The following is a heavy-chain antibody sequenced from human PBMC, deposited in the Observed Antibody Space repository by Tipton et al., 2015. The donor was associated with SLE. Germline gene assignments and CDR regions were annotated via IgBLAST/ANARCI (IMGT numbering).Heavy chain of an antibody. CDR2: IYTSGST. CDR3: ARDRGGATDAFDI. V-gene: IGHV4-4*07. D-gene: IGHD1-26*01. CDR1: GGSISSYY. Sequence: TLSLTCTVSGGSISSYYWSWIRQPAGKGLEWIGHIYTSGSTNYNPSLKSRVTISVDTSKNQFSLKLSSVTAADTAVYYCARDRGGATDAFDIWGQGTMVTVSS. J-gene: IGHJ3*02.